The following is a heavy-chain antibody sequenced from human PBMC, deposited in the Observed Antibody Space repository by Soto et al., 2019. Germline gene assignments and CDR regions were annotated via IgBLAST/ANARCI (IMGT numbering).Heavy chain of an antibody. CDR3: ARQGGPNSGYYYGSGSYYMYDY. Sequence: SETLSLTCTVSGGSISSSSYYWGWIRQPPGKGLEWIGSIYYSGSTYYNPSLKSRVTISVDTSKNQFSLKLSSVTAADTAVYYCARQGGPNSGYYYGSGSYYMYDYWGPGTLVTVSS. V-gene: IGHV4-39*01. CDR2: IYYSGST. D-gene: IGHD3-10*01. CDR1: GGSISSSSYY. J-gene: IGHJ4*02.